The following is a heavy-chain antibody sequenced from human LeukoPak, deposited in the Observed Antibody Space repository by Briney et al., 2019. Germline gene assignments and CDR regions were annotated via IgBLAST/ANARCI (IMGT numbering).Heavy chain of an antibody. Sequence: ASVKVSCKASGYTFTGYYMHWVRQAPGQGLEWMGWINPNTGDINYAQKFQGRVTMTRDTSISTAYMELSRLKSDDTAVYSCARDTSGSHAYWGADYWGKGTLVTVSS. D-gene: IGHD5-12*01. V-gene: IGHV1-2*02. CDR3: ARDTSGSHAYWGADY. J-gene: IGHJ4*02. CDR2: INPNTGDI. CDR1: GYTFTGYY.